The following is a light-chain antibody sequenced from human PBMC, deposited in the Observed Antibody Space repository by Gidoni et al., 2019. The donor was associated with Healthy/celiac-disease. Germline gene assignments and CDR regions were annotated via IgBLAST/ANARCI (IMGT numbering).Light chain of an antibody. J-gene: IGKJ2*01. CDR2: DAS. Sequence: DIQMTQSPSTLSASVGDRVTITCRASQSISSWLAWYQQKPGKAPKLLIYDASSLESGVPSRFSGSGSGTEFTLTIISLQPDDFATYYCQQYNSYSPSTFXXXTKLEIK. CDR1: QSISSW. CDR3: QQYNSYSPST. V-gene: IGKV1-5*01.